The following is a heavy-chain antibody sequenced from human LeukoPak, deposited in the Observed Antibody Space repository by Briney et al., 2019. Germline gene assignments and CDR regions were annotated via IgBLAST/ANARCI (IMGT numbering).Heavy chain of an antibody. V-gene: IGHV3-30-3*01. CDR2: ISYDGSKK. D-gene: IGHD6-19*01. CDR3: ARNVDTGIAVAGSFDY. J-gene: IGHJ4*02. CDR1: GFTFSSYA. Sequence: PGGSLRLSCAASGFTFSSYAMSWVRQAPGKGLEWVSVISYDGSKKYYADSVKGRFTISRDTSKNTLYLQMTVLRAEHTVVYFCARNVDTGIAVAGSFDYWGQGSLVTVSS.